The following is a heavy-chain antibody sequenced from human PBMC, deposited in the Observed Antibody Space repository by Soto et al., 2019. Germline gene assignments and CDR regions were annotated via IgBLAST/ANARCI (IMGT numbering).Heavy chain of an antibody. CDR2: VYFSGNT. CDR3: GSVRPSGYVLS. D-gene: IGHD6-25*01. Sequence: NPSETLSVTYPVSGCSLSSYYWTWIRQSPGKGLEWIGYVYFSGNTNYNPSLKSRVTISIDTSKNQFSLRLASVTAADTAFYYCGSVRPSGYVLSWGQGTLVTVSS. CDR1: GCSLSSYY. J-gene: IGHJ5*02. V-gene: IGHV4-59*01.